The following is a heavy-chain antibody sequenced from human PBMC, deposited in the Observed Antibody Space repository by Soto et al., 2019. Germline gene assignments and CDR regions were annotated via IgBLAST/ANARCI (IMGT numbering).Heavy chain of an antibody. D-gene: IGHD3-9*01. CDR3: ARGALFDWHNYFALDV. Sequence: QVQLVQSGAEVKKPGSSVTVSCKASGDSFNNDGVNWVRQAPGQGLEWVGGIIPHFGPAKYPQKFQGRATITADTPTNTVFMEVLSLTSDDTVIYYCARGALFDWHNYFALDVWGQGTSVTVSS. CDR2: IIPHFGPA. J-gene: IGHJ6*02. CDR1: GDSFNNDG. V-gene: IGHV1-69*06.